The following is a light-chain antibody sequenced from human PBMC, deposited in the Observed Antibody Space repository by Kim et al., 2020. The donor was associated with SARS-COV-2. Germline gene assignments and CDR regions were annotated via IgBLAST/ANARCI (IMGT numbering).Light chain of an antibody. V-gene: IGLV2-8*01. CDR1: SSDLGAYNF. J-gene: IGLJ2*01. CDR3: SSYAGNNNLI. Sequence: GQSATISCSGTSSDLGAYNFVSWYQEHPGKAPKVIIYEVNKRPSGVPDRFSASKSGNTASLTVSGLQADDEADYYCSSYAGNNNLIFGGGTQLTVL. CDR2: EVN.